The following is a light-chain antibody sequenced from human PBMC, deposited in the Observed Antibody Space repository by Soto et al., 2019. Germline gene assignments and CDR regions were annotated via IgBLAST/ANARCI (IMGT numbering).Light chain of an antibody. CDR1: QTISSW. Sequence: DIQMTQSPSTLSGSVGDRVTITCRASQTISSWLAWYQQKPGKAPKLLIYKASTLKSGVPSRFSGSGSGTEFTLTISSLQPDDFAVYYCQQYHNWPAFGQGTKVEIK. J-gene: IGKJ1*01. CDR3: QQYHNWPA. CDR2: KAS. V-gene: IGKV1-5*03.